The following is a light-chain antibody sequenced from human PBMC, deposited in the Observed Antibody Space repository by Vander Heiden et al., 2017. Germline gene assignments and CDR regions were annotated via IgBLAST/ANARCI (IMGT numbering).Light chain of an antibody. CDR3: QQYYITPYT. CDR2: WAS. J-gene: IGKJ2*01. Sequence: DIVMTQSPDSLAVSLSERATINCKSSQSVLYSSNNKNYLAWYQQKPGQPPKLLIYWASLRESGVPDRFSGSGSGTDFTLSISSLQAEDVAVYYCQQYYITPYTFGQGTKLEIK. CDR1: QSVLYSSNNKNY. V-gene: IGKV4-1*01.